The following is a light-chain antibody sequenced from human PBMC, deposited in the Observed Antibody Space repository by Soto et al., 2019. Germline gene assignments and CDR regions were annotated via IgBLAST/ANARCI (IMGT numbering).Light chain of an antibody. CDR3: CSSGGSPTYV. Sequence: QSVLTQPRSVSGSPGQSVTISCTGTSSDVGGYNYVSWYQHNPGKAPKLMIFEVNKRPSGVSNRFSGSKSGNTASLTISGLKVEDEADYYCCSSGGSPTYVFGTGTKLTVL. J-gene: IGLJ1*01. V-gene: IGLV2-11*01. CDR2: EVN. CDR1: SSDVGGYNY.